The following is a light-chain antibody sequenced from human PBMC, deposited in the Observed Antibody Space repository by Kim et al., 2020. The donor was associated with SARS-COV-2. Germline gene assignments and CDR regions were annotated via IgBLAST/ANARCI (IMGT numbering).Light chain of an antibody. CDR1: QSIGTW. CDR3: PHYNRSPRLT. J-gene: IGKJ4*01. CDR2: EAS. V-gene: IGKV1-5*03. Sequence: DIQMTQSPATLSVSVGDRVTITCRASQSIGTWLAWYQQKPGKAPRPLIYEASNLASGVPSGSSGSGSGTELTLTISSLQTDDFATHYCPHYNRSPRLTLGGGTKVDIK.